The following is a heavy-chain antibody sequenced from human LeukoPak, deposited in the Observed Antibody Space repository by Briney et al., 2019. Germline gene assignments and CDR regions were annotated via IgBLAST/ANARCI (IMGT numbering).Heavy chain of an antibody. CDR2: IKQDGSEK. CDR3: ARIVGATPFYYYYYYMDV. J-gene: IGHJ6*03. Sequence: GGSLRLSCAASGFTFCTYDMSWVRPAPGKGLGWVANIKQDGSEKYYVDSVKGRFTISRDNAKYSLYLQMNSLRAEDTAVYYCARIVGATPFYYYYYYMDVWGKGTTVTVSS. D-gene: IGHD1-26*01. CDR1: GFTFCTYD. V-gene: IGHV3-7*01.